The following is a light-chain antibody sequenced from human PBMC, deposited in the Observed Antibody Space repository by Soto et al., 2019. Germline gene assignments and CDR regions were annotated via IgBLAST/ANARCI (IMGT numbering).Light chain of an antibody. CDR2: EVS. CDR3: SSYTSSSTPYV. CDR1: SSDVGGYNY. Sequence: QSVLTQPASVSGSPGQSITISCTGTSSDVGGYNYVSWYQQHPRKAPKLLIYEVSNRPSGVSNRFAGSKSGNTASLTISGLQAEDEADDYCSSYTSSSTPYVFGTGTKVTVL. J-gene: IGLJ1*01. V-gene: IGLV2-14*01.